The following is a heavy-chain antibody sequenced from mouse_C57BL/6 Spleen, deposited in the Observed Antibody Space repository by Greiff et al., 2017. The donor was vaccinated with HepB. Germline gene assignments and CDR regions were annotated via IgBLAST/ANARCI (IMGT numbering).Heavy chain of an antibody. CDR3: ARNYGSRDCVVDY. J-gene: IGHJ4*01. Sequence: EVQVVEAGGCLVESGGSLKLSCAASGFTVSDYGMQWVRQAPEKGLEWVAYISSGSSTIYPADTVKGRFTITRDHAKNTLFLQMTSLTSEDTAMYYCARNYGSRDCVVDYWGQGDSVTDSS. CDR1: GFTVSDYG. D-gene: IGHD1-1*01. V-gene: IGHV5-17*01. CDR2: ISSGSSTI.